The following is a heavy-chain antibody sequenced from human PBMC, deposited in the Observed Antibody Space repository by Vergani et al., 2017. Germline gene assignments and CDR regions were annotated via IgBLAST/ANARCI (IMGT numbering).Heavy chain of an antibody. D-gene: IGHD6-6*01. Sequence: QVQLQQWGAGLLKPSETLSLTCAVYGGSFSGYYWSWIRQPPGKGLEWIGEINHSGSTNYNPSLKSRVTISVATSKNQFSLKLSSVTAADTAVYYCVAAPIAAPYFDYWGQGTLVTVSS. V-gene: IGHV4-34*01. CDR2: INHSGST. CDR3: VAAPIAAPYFDY. CDR1: GGSFSGYY. J-gene: IGHJ4*02.